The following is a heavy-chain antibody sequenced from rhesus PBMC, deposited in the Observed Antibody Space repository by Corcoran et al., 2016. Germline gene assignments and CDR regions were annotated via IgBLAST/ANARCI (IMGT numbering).Heavy chain of an antibody. V-gene: IGHV4S10*01. CDR2: IYGSSTST. CDR1: GGSISDSYR. Sequence: QVQLQESGPGVVKPSETLSLTCAVSGGSISDSYRWSWIRQPPGKGLEWIGYIYGSSTSTNYNPSLKSRFTISTETAKNQVSLKLSSVSAADTAVYYCARGGYYSGSWYFDYWGQGVLVTVSS. D-gene: IGHD3-16*01. CDR3: ARGGYYSGSWYFDY. J-gene: IGHJ4*01.